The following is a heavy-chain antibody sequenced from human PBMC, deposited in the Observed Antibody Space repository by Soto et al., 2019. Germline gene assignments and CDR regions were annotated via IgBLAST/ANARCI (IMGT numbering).Heavy chain of an antibody. Sequence: QVQLQESGPGLVKPSETLSLTCTVSGGSISSYYWSWIRQSPGKGLEWIGYIYYTGYTNYSPSLKSRVTISVDTSKNQFSLNVSSVTAADTAVYYCARVKWFGESGFDYWGQGTLVTVSS. D-gene: IGHD3-10*01. CDR3: ARVKWFGESGFDY. CDR2: IYYTGYT. CDR1: GGSISSYY. J-gene: IGHJ4*02. V-gene: IGHV4-59*01.